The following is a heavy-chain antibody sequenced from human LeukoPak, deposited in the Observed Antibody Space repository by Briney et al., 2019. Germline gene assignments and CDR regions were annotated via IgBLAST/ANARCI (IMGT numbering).Heavy chain of an antibody. CDR2: ISPYNGDT. Sequence: GASVKVSCKASDYDLTSVGITWVRQAPGQGLEWMGWISPYNGDTRYVQKLQGRVTMTTDTSTSTAYMELRSLRFDDTAVYYCARAGSGSGWYFDYWGQGTLVTVSS. CDR1: DYDLTSVG. D-gene: IGHD6-19*01. J-gene: IGHJ4*02. V-gene: IGHV1-18*01. CDR3: ARAGSGSGWYFDY.